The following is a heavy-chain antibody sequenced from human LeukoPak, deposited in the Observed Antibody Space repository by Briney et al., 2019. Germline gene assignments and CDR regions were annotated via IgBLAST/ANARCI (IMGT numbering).Heavy chain of an antibody. CDR2: INHSGST. V-gene: IGHV4-34*01. CDR3: ARGVGYEDY. CDR1: GGSFSGYY. Sequence: SETLSLTCAVYGGSFSGYYWSWIRQPPGKGLEWIGEINHSGSTNYNPSLKSRVTISVDTSKNQFSLKLSSVTTADTAVYYCARGVGYEDYWGQGTLVTVSS. D-gene: IGHD5-12*01. J-gene: IGHJ4*02.